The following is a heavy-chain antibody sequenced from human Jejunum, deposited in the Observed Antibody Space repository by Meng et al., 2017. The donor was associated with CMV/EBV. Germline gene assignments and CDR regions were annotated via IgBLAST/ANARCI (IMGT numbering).Heavy chain of an antibody. J-gene: IGHJ6*02. CDR2: IRNDGVNN. Sequence: FTFSSYAMHWVRQAPGEGLEWVAFIRNDGVNNYYADSVKGRFTISRDNAKNTLFLQMNSLRADDTALYYCAKGQRTSIYYYGMDVWGQGTLVTVSS. V-gene: IGHV3-30*02. CDR3: AKGQRTSIYYYGMDV. D-gene: IGHD2-2*01. CDR1: FTFSSYA.